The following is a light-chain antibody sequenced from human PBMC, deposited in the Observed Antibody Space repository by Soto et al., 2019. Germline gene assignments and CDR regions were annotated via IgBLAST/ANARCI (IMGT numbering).Light chain of an antibody. V-gene: IGKV3-20*01. CDR2: GAS. CDR1: QSLNNNF. Sequence: DIVLTQSPGTLSLSPGERAALSCGASQSLNNNFLAWYQQKPGQAPRLLISGASSRATGIPDRFSGSGSGTDFTLTITRVEPEDFAVYYCQQYATSPLTFGGGTKVEIK. CDR3: QQYATSPLT. J-gene: IGKJ4*01.